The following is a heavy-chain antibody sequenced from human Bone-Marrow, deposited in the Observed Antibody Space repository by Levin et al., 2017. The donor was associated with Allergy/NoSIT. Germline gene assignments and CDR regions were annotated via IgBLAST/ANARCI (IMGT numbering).Heavy chain of an antibody. D-gene: IGHD3-22*01. V-gene: IGHV4-31*03. CDR2: IIFSGRT. Sequence: TSETLSLTCTVSGDSINNHGYYWTWIRQHPERGLEWIGYIIFSGRTYFNPSLKSRLSMSVDTSRNQFSLNLTSVTAADTAVYYCARGSVVAIFFDAWGQGTRATVSS. J-gene: IGHJ4*02. CDR1: GDSINNHGYY. CDR3: ARGSVVAIFFDA.